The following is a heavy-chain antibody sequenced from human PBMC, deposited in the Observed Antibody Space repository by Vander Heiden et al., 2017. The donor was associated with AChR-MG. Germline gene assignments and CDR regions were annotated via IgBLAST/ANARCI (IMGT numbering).Heavy chain of an antibody. CDR3: AKAAQPSYYYDSSGYPIPFDY. D-gene: IGHD3-22*01. Sequence: QVQLVESGGGVVQPGGSLRLSCAASGFTFSSYGMHWVRQAPGKGLEWVAFIRYDGSNKYYADSVKGRFTISRDNSKNTLYLQMNSLRAEDTAVYYCAKAAQPSYYYDSSGYPIPFDYWGQGTLVTVSS. CDR1: GFTFSSYG. CDR2: IRYDGSNK. J-gene: IGHJ4*02. V-gene: IGHV3-30*02.